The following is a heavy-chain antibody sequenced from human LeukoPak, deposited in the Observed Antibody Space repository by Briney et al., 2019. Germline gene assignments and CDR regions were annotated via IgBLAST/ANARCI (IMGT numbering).Heavy chain of an antibody. D-gene: IGHD3-22*01. J-gene: IGHJ5*02. CDR3: ASLGDSRDYYP. CDR1: GGSISSYY. V-gene: IGHV4-59*08. CDR2: IYYSGST. Sequence: SETLSLTCTVSGGSISSYYWNWIRQPPGKGLEWIGYIYYSGSTNYNPSLKSRVTISVDTSKNQFSLKLSSVTAADTAVYYCASLGDSRDYYPWGQGTLVPVSA.